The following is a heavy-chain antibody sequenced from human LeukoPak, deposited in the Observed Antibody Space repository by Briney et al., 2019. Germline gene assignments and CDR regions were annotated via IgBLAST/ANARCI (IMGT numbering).Heavy chain of an antibody. CDR1: GGSISSGSYY. V-gene: IGHV4-61*02. CDR2: IYTSGST. D-gene: IGHD6-19*01. Sequence: SEALSLTCTVSGGSISSGSYYWSWLRQPAGKGLEWIGRIYTSGSTNYNPSLKSRVTISVDTSKNQFSLRLSSVTAADTAVYYCARLAGDYFDYWGQGTLVTVSS. J-gene: IGHJ4*02. CDR3: ARLAGDYFDY.